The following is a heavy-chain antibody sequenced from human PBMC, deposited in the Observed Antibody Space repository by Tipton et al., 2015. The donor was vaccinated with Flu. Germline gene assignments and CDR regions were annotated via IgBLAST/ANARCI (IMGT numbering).Heavy chain of an antibody. CDR1: AGSFSSGDYY. CDR2: IYHTGPT. V-gene: IGHV4-31*03. Sequence: LRLSCIVSAGSFSSGDYYWSWLRQHPGKGLEWIGYIYHTGPTYYNPSLKSRLIISLDTSKNQFSLKLSSVTAADTAVYYCARDFSHGFDIWGQGTMVTVSS. D-gene: IGHD3-3*01. CDR3: ARDFSHGFDI. J-gene: IGHJ3*02.